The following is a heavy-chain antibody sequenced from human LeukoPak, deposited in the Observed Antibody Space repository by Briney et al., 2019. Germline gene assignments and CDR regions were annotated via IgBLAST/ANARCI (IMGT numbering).Heavy chain of an antibody. CDR1: GDSISTTGYC. D-gene: IGHD1-14*01. Sequence: SETLSLTCSVFGDSISTTGYCWGWIRHSPGRGLEWIGSIFKNGNTFYNMSLKSRVTISVDTSKNEFYLTLAYVTAADTAVYVCAGTGIRNWFDPWGQGILVTVSS. CDR2: IFKNGNT. J-gene: IGHJ5*02. V-gene: IGHV4-39*01. CDR3: AGTGIRNWFDP.